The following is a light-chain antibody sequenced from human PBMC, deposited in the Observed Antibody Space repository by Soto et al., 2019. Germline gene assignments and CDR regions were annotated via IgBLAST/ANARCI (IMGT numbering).Light chain of an antibody. CDR2: DVY. CDR3: TSYTASSPFYV. J-gene: IGLJ1*01. CDR1: RTDGDGHDY. V-gene: IGLV2-14*03. Sequence: QSVLTQPASVSESPGQAIAISCIGVRTDGDGHDYVSWYQQHPGQAPQLIIYDVYNRPSGVSDRFSGSKSGNTASLIISGLQAEDEADYFCTSYTASSPFYVFGAGTKVTVL.